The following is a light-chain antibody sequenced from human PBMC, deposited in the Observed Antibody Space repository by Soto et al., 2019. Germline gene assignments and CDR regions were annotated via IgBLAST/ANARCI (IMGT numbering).Light chain of an antibody. CDR1: ESITNR. V-gene: IGKV1-5*01. CDR2: DAS. Sequence: DIQMTQSPSTLSASVGDRVTITCRASESITNRLAWYQQKPGKAPKDLIYDASNLQSGVPSRFSGSGFGTECILTISSLQPDDFASYSCQHNGGLWTFGQGTKVDIK. CDR3: QHNGGLWT. J-gene: IGKJ1*01.